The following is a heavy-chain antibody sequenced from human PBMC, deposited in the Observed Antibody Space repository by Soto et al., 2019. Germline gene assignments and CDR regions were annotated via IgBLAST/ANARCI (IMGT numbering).Heavy chain of an antibody. V-gene: IGHV3-30*18. CDR1: GFTFSSYG. CDR2: ISYDGSNK. D-gene: IGHD6-13*01. CDR3: AKDENSSSSPNYYYYGMDV. Sequence: QVQLVESGGGVVQPGRSLRLSCAASGFTFSSYGMHWVRQAPGKGLEWVALISYDGSNKYYADSVKGRFTISRDNSKNTLYLQMNSLRAEDTAVYYCAKDENSSSSPNYYYYGMDVWGQGTTVTVSS. J-gene: IGHJ6*02.